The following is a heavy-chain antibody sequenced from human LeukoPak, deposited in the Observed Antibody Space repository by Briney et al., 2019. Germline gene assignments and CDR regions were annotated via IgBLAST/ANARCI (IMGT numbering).Heavy chain of an antibody. CDR1: GGSISSGGYY. V-gene: IGHV4-30-2*01. CDR3: ATGYSLGSFDY. D-gene: IGHD5-18*01. J-gene: IGHJ4*02. CDR2: IYHSGST. Sequence: PSETLSLTCTVSGGSISSGGYYWSWIRQPPGKGLEWIGYIYHSGSTYYNPSLKSRVTISVDRSKNQFSLKLSSVTAADTAVYYCATGYSLGSFDYWGQGTLVTVSS.